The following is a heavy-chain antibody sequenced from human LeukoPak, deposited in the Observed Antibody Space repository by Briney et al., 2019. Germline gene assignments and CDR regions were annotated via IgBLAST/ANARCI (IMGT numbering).Heavy chain of an antibody. CDR2: ISSTGSYI. CDR1: GFTFSSYS. Sequence: GGSLRLSCAASGFTFSSYSMNWVRQAPGKGLEWVSSISSTGSYIFYANSVKGRFTISRDNAKNSLYLQMNSLRAEDTAVYYCAREMDDILTGYGLDYWGQGTLFTVSS. D-gene: IGHD3-9*01. J-gene: IGHJ4*02. V-gene: IGHV3-21*01. CDR3: AREMDDILTGYGLDY.